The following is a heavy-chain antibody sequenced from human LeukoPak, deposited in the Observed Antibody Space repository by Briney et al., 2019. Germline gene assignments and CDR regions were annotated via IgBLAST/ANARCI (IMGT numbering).Heavy chain of an antibody. V-gene: IGHV3-74*01. Sequence: AGGSLRLSCAASGLTFSSHWMHWVRQAPGKGLVWVSRINSDGSTTSYADSVKGRFTISRDNAKNTLYLQMNSLRAEDMAVYYCARVMYYYHSSGSIAVYYFDYWGQGTLVTVSS. CDR3: ARVMYYYHSSGSIAVYYFDY. CDR1: GLTFSSHW. CDR2: INSDGSTT. J-gene: IGHJ4*02. D-gene: IGHD3-22*01.